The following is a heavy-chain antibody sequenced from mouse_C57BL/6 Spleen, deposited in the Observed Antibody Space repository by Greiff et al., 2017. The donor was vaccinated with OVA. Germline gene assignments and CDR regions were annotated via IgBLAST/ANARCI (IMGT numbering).Heavy chain of an antibody. CDR3: ARTDYDGDYYAMDY. D-gene: IGHD2-4*01. CDR2: ISYDGSN. CDR1: GYSITSGYY. Sequence: ESGPGLVKPSQSLSLTCSVTGYSITSGYYWNWIRQFPGNKLEWMGYISYDGSNNYNPSLKNRISITRDTSKNQVFLKLNSVTTEDTATYYCARTDYDGDYYAMDYWGQGTSGTVSS. J-gene: IGHJ4*01. V-gene: IGHV3-6*01.